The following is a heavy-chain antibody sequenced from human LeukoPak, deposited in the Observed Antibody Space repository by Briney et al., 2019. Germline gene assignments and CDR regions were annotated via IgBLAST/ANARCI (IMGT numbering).Heavy chain of an antibody. Sequence: GGSLRLSCAVSGFTFSSYGMHWVRQAPGKGLEWVAFIRYDGSDKYYADSVKGRFTISRDNSKNTLYLQMNSLRAEDTAVYYCAKEIVGATIFDYWGQGTLVTVSS. CDR3: AKEIVGATIFDY. CDR2: IRYDGSDK. D-gene: IGHD1-26*01. V-gene: IGHV3-30*02. CDR1: GFTFSSYG. J-gene: IGHJ4*02.